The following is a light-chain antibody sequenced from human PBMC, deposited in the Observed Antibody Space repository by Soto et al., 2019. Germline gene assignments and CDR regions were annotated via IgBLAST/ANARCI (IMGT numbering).Light chain of an antibody. CDR2: DVS. Sequence: QSALTQPASVSGSPGQSITISCTGTSSDVGGYNYVSWYQQHPGKAPKLMIYDVSNRPSGVSNRFSGSKSGNTASLTISGLQAEDEADSYCRSYTSSSTAPWVFGGGTKVAVL. V-gene: IGLV2-14*01. CDR3: RSYTSSSTAPWV. CDR1: SSDVGGYNY. J-gene: IGLJ3*02.